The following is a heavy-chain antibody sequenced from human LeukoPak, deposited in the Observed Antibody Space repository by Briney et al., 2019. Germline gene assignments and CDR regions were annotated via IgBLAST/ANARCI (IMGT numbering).Heavy chain of an antibody. CDR1: GFTFSSYA. Sequence: GGSLRLSCAASGFTFSSYAMHWVRQAPGKGLAWVAVISYDGSNKYYADSVKGRFTISRDDSKNTLYLQMNSLRAEDTAVYYCARVEYSSGWGNFDYWGQGTLVTVSS. V-gene: IGHV3-30-3*01. CDR2: ISYDGSNK. D-gene: IGHD6-19*01. CDR3: ARVEYSSGWGNFDY. J-gene: IGHJ4*02.